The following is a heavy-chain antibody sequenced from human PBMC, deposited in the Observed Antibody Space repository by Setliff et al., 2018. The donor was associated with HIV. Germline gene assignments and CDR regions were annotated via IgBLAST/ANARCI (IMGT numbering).Heavy chain of an antibody. J-gene: IGHJ4*02. CDR2: ISSTSAYT. D-gene: IGHD1-1*01. CDR3: ASARIPTGGTSTSLDY. Sequence: NPGGSLRLSCSASGFTFTNYSMNWVRQPPGKGLEWVSSISSTSAYTYYADSVKGRFTISRDNAKKSLYLQMNSLRAEDTAVYYCASARIPTGGTSTSLDYWGQGALVTVSS. CDR1: GFTFTNYS. V-gene: IGHV3-21*01.